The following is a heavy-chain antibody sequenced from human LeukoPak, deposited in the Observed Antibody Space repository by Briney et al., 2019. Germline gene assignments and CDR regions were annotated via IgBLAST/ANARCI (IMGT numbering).Heavy chain of an antibody. D-gene: IGHD6-19*01. V-gene: IGHV3-7*01. CDR3: AKEGGGWYLDY. CDR2: IKQDGGEK. CDR1: GFTVSSNY. Sequence: GGSLRLSCAASGFTVSSNYMSWVRQAPGRGLEWVANIKQDGGEKYYVDSVKGRFSISRDNAKNSLHLHMNSLRAEDTAVYYCAKEGGGWYLDYWGQGTLVTVSS. J-gene: IGHJ4*02.